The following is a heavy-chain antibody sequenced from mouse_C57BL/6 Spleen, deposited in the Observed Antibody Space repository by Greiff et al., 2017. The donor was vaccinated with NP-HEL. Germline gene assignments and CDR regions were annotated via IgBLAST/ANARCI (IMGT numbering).Heavy chain of an antibody. D-gene: IGHD2-3*01. J-gene: IGHJ4*01. CDR1: GYAFSSSW. Sequence: VQLQQSGPELVKPGASVKISCKASGYAFSSSWMNWVKQRPGKGLEWIGRIYPGDGDTNYNGKVKGKATLTADKSSSTAYMQLSSLTSEDSAVYFCARGDDGYSYAMDYWGQGTSVTVSS. CDR3: ARGDDGYSYAMDY. CDR2: IYPGDGDT. V-gene: IGHV1-82*01.